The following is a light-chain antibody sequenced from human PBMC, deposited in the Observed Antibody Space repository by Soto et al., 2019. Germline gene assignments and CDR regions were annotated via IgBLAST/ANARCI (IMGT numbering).Light chain of an antibody. J-gene: IGKJ4*01. Sequence: EIVLTQSPGTLSLSPGERATLSCRASQSVSSSYLAWYQQKPGQAPRLLIYGASSRATGIPDRFSGSGSGTDLTLTISRLEPEDFAVYYCQQYGSSPTFGGGPKVEIK. CDR2: GAS. CDR3: QQYGSSPT. CDR1: QSVSSSY. V-gene: IGKV3-20*01.